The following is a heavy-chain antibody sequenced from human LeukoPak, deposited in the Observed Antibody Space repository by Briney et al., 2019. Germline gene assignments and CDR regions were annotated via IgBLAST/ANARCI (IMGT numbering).Heavy chain of an antibody. CDR3: AREYRIVGAVGY. D-gene: IGHD1-26*01. V-gene: IGHV1-18*01. CDR2: ISAYNGNT. CDR1: GYTFTSYG. Sequence: ASVKVSCKASGYTFTSYGISWVRQAPGQGLEWMGWISAYNGNTNYAQKFQGRVTMTRDTSISTAYMELSRLRSDDTAVYYCAREYRIVGAVGYWGQGTLVTVSS. J-gene: IGHJ4*02.